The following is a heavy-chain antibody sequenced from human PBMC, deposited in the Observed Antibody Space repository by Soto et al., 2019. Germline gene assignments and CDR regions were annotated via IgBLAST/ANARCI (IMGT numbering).Heavy chain of an antibody. CDR1: GYTFPING. CDR2: ITTHNGYT. Sequence: GASVKVSCKASGYTFPINGIIWVRQAPGQGLEWMGWITTHNGYTNYAQTFQGRVTMTTDTSTSTAYMELRNLRSDDTAVYYCARDRATFAFDVWGQGTLVTVSS. CDR3: ARDRATFAFDV. V-gene: IGHV1-18*01. J-gene: IGHJ3*01. D-gene: IGHD5-12*01.